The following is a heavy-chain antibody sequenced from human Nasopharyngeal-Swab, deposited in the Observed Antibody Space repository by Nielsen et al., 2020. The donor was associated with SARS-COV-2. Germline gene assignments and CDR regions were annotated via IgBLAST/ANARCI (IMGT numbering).Heavy chain of an antibody. V-gene: IGHV3-48*02. CDR1: GFTFSSYS. Sequence: GGSLRLSCAASGFTFSSYSMNWVRQAPGKGLEWVSYISSSSSTIYYADSVKGRFTISRDNAKNSLYLQMNSLRDEDTAVYYCAGVTMIVVGYDAFDIWGQGTMVTVSS. D-gene: IGHD3-22*01. CDR2: ISSSSSTI. CDR3: AGVTMIVVGYDAFDI. J-gene: IGHJ3*02.